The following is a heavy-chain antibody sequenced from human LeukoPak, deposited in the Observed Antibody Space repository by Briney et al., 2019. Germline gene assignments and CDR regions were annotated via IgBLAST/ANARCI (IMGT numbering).Heavy chain of an antibody. D-gene: IGHD2-2*01. V-gene: IGHV4-34*01. Sequence: SETLSLTCAVYGGSFSGYYWSWIRQPPGKGLEWIGSIYYSGSTYYNPSLKSRVTISVDTSKNQFSLKLSSVTAADTAVYYCARRYCSSTSCPDAWAFDIWGQGTMVTVSS. CDR1: GGSFSGYY. J-gene: IGHJ3*02. CDR2: IYYSGST. CDR3: ARRYCSSTSCPDAWAFDI.